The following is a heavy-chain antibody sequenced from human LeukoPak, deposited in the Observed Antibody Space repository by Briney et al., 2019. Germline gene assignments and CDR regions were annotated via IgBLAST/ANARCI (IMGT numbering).Heavy chain of an antibody. V-gene: IGHV3-20*04. CDR3: ARGKRDFDY. CDR2: INWNGGST. J-gene: IGHJ4*02. Sequence: GGSLTLSCAASGFTVSNNYMRWVRQAPGKGLEWVSGINWNGGSTGYADSVKGRFTISRDNAKNSLYLQMNSLRAEDTALYYCARGKRDFDYWGQGTLVTVSS. CDR1: GFTVSNNY.